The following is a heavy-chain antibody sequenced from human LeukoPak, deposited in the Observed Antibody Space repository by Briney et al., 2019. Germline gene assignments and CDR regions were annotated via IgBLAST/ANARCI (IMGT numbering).Heavy chain of an antibody. CDR1: GFTFSSYW. J-gene: IGHJ4*02. D-gene: IGHD6-19*01. CDR2: IKHDGSEK. CDR3: ARDRGSSGWYEFDY. V-gene: IGHV3-7*01. Sequence: GGSLRLSCAASGFTFSSYWMSWVRQSPGKGLEWVANIKHDGSEKYYVDSVRGRFTISRDNAKSSLYLQMNSLRAEDTAVYYCARDRGSSGWYEFDYWGQGTLVTVSS.